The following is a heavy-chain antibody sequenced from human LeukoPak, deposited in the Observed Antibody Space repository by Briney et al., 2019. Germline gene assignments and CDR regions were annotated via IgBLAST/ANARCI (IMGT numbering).Heavy chain of an antibody. Sequence: GESLQISCKGSGYSFTSYWIGWVRPMPGKGLEWMGIIYPGDSDTRYSPSFQGQVTISADKSISTAYLQWSSLKASDTAMYYCARRERGYDYNSDYFDYWGQGTLVTVSS. CDR1: GYSFTSYW. D-gene: IGHD5-12*01. J-gene: IGHJ4*02. CDR3: ARRERGYDYNSDYFDY. CDR2: IYPGDSDT. V-gene: IGHV5-51*01.